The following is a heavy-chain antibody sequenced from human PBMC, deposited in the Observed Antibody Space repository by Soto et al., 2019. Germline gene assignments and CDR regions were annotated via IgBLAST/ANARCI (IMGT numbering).Heavy chain of an antibody. CDR1: GYTLTELS. CDR3: ATVAFSGYYDSSGYYHDY. V-gene: IGHV1-24*01. J-gene: IGHJ4*02. Sequence: ASVKVSCKVSGYTLTELSMHWVRQAPGKGLEWMGGFDPEDGETIYAQKFQGRVTMTEDTSTDTAYMELSSLRSEDTAVYYCATVAFSGYYDSSGYYHDYWGQGTLVTVS. D-gene: IGHD3-22*01. CDR2: FDPEDGET.